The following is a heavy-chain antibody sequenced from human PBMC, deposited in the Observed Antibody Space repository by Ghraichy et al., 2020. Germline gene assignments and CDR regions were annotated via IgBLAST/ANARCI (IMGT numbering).Heavy chain of an antibody. CDR1: GFTFSDYS. D-gene: IGHD6-13*01. CDR3: ARDPLPGIAAAGPIPRYNWFDP. Sequence: GESLNISCAASGFTFSDYSMNWVRQAPGKGLEWVSYISPSSSTIYYTDSVKGRFTISRDNAKNSLYLQMKSLRDEDTAVYYCARDPLPGIAAAGPIPRYNWFDPWGQGTLVTVSS. CDR2: ISPSSSTI. J-gene: IGHJ5*02. V-gene: IGHV3-48*02.